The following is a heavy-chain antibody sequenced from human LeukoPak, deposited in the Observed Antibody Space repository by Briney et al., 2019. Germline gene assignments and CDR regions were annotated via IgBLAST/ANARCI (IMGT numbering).Heavy chain of an antibody. CDR2: MNPNSGNT. Sequence: GASVKVSCKASGYSFTCYYMHWVRQAPGQGLEWMGWMNPNSGNTGYAQKFQGRVTITRNTSISTAYMELSSLRSEDTAVYYCARYYYDSSGLKAFDIWGQGTMVTVSS. D-gene: IGHD3-22*01. CDR1: GYSFTCYY. J-gene: IGHJ3*02. CDR3: ARYYYDSSGLKAFDI. V-gene: IGHV1-8*03.